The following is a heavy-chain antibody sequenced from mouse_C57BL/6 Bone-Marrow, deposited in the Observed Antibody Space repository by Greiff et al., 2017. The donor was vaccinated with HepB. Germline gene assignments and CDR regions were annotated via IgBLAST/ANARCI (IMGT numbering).Heavy chain of an antibody. Sequence: VQLVESGAELARPGASVKLSCKASGYTFTSYGISWVKQRTGQGLEWIGEIYPRSGNTYYNEKFKGKATLTADKSSSTAYMELRSLTSEDSAVYFCARSPALLRKSYWYFDVWGTGTTVTVSS. CDR3: ARSPALLRKSYWYFDV. CDR2: IYPRSGNT. CDR1: GYTFTSYG. J-gene: IGHJ1*03. D-gene: IGHD1-1*01. V-gene: IGHV1-81*01.